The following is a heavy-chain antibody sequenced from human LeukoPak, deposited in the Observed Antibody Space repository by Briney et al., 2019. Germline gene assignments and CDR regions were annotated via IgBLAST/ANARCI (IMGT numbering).Heavy chain of an antibody. CDR1: GGSFSGYY. J-gene: IGHJ4*02. D-gene: IGHD2-2*02. V-gene: IGHV4-34*01. Sequence: SETLSLTCAVYGGSFSGYYWSWIRQPPGKGLEWIGEINHSGSTNYNPSLKSRVTISVDTSKNQFSLKLSSVTAADTAVYYCASLVVPAAIPFKWGQGTLVTVSS. CDR2: INHSGST. CDR3: ASLVVPAAIPFK.